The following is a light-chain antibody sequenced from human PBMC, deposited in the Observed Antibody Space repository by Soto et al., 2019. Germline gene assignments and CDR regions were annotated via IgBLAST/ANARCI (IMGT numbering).Light chain of an antibody. CDR1: QSVSSN. J-gene: IGKJ2*02. CDR2: DAS. V-gene: IGKV3-15*01. Sequence: EIVMTQSPATLSVSPGERATLSCRASQSVSSNLAWYQQKPGQAPRLLIYDASTRATGIPARFSGSGSGTEFTLTISSLQSEDFAVYHCQQYNNWPPWTFGQGTKLEIK. CDR3: QQYNNWPPWT.